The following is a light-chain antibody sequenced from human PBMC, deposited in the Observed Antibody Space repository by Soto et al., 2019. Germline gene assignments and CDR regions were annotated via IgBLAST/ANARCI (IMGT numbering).Light chain of an antibody. CDR2: DAS. CDR3: QQLNSYPLT. J-gene: IGKJ4*01. V-gene: IGKV1-9*01. CDR1: QGISSY. Sequence: DIQLTQSPSFLSASVGDRVTITCRASQGISSYLAWYQKNPGKAPNLLIYDASTLQSGVPSRFSGSGSGTEFTLTISSLQPEDFATYYCQQLNSYPLTFGGGTKVEIK.